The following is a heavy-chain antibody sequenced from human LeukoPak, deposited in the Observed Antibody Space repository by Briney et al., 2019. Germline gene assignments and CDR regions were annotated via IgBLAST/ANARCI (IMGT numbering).Heavy chain of an antibody. D-gene: IGHD6-13*01. CDR2: IRYDGSNK. CDR1: GFTFSSYG. J-gene: IGHJ4*02. V-gene: IGHV3-30*02. CDR3: AKDRYSSSGGDY. Sequence: GGSLRLSCAASGFTFSSYGMHWVRQAPGKGLEWVAFIRYDGSNKYYADSVKGRFTISRDNSKNTLYLQMNSLRAEDTAVYYCAKDRYSSSGGDYWGQGTLVTVSS.